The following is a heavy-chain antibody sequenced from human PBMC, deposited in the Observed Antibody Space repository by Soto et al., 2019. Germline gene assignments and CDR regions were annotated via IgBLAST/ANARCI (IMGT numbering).Heavy chain of an antibody. V-gene: IGHV3-30*18. CDR2: ISYDGSNK. J-gene: IGHJ4*02. CDR3: AKDLGGSGWYFDY. D-gene: IGHD6-19*01. Sequence: QVQLVESGGGVVQPGRSLRLSCAASGFTFSSYGMHWVRQAPGKGLEWVAVISYDGSNKYYADSVKGRFTISRDNSKNTLYLQMNSLRAEGTAVYYCAKDLGGSGWYFDYWGQGTLVTVSS. CDR1: GFTFSSYG.